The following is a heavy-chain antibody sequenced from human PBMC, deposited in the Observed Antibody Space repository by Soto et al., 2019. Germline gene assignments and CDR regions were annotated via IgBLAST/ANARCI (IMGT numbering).Heavy chain of an antibody. V-gene: IGHV3-64*01. CDR3: ARVPHTEYCSSTSCLISYMDV. J-gene: IGHJ6*03. Sequence: GGSLRLSCAASGFTFSSYAMHWVRQAPGKGLEYVSAISSNGGSTYYANSVKGRFTISRDNSKNTLYLQMGSLRAEDMAVYYCARVPHTEYCSSTSCLISYMDVWGKGTTVTVSS. CDR1: GFTFSSYA. D-gene: IGHD2-2*01. CDR2: ISSNGGST.